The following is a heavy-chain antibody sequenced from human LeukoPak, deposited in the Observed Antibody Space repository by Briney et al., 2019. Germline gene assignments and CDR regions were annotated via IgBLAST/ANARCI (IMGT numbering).Heavy chain of an antibody. CDR2: INHSGST. CDR3: ARGPPIVVVPAAIGAFDI. V-gene: IGHV4-34*01. Sequence: SETLSLTCAVYGGSFSGYYWSWLRQPPGKGLEWIGEINHSGSTNCNPSLKSRVTISVDTSKNQFSLKLSSVTAADTAVYYCARGPPIVVVPAAIGAFDIWGQGTMVTVSS. D-gene: IGHD2-2*01. J-gene: IGHJ3*02. CDR1: GGSFSGYY.